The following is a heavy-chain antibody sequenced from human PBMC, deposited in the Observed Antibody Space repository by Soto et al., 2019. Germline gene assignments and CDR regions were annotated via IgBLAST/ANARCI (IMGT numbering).Heavy chain of an antibody. CDR2: ISSSGSTI. CDR1: GFTFSDYY. J-gene: IGHJ3*02. D-gene: IGHD2-15*01. Sequence: GGSLRLSCAASGFTFSDYYMSWIRQAPGKGLEWVSYISSSGSTIYYADSVKGRFTISRDNAKHSLYLQMNSLRAEDTAVYYCARGYCSGGSCYVAFDIWGQGTMVTVSS. V-gene: IGHV3-11*01. CDR3: ARGYCSGGSCYVAFDI.